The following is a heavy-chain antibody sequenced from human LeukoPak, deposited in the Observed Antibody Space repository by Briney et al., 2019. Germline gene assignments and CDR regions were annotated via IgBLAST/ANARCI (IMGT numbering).Heavy chain of an antibody. J-gene: IGHJ4*02. V-gene: IGHV4-34*01. CDR1: GGSFSGYY. Sequence: PSETLSLTCAVYGGSFSGYYWSWIRQPPGKGLEWIGEINHSGSTNYNPSLKSRVTISVDTSKNQFSLKLSSVTAADTAVYYCARMTTVVTLFGYWGQGTLVTVSS. CDR3: ARMTTVVTLFGY. CDR2: INHSGST. D-gene: IGHD4-23*01.